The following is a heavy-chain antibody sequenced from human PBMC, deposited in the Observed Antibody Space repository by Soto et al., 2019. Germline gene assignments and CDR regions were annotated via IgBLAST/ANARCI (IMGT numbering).Heavy chain of an antibody. V-gene: IGHV3-23*01. J-gene: IGHJ4*02. D-gene: IGHD2-2*01. CDR2: ISAGGSDT. CDR1: GFVFSDYA. Sequence: EVQLLDSGGGWVQPGGSLRLSCVASGFVFSDYAMSWVRQAPGKGLEWVSAISAGGSDTYYADSVKGRFTVSRVNSKNTPYLQMNTLRAEVTAIYYCASVPIWCGSSSCYSEGFDSWGQGALVTVSS. CDR3: ASVPIWCGSSSCYSEGFDS.